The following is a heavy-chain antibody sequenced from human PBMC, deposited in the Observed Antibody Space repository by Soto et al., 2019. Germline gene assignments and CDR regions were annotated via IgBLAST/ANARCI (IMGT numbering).Heavy chain of an antibody. CDR1: GLTFSSYA. V-gene: IGHV3-23*01. J-gene: IGHJ6*02. D-gene: IGHD2-21*02. Sequence: GLSLRLPCAAAGLTFSSYARSRVRQAPGKGLEWVSAISGSGGSTYYADSVKGRFTISRDNSKNTLYLQMNSLRAEDTAVYYCAKDSSLFTATHSYYYYGMEVWGQGTTVTVSS. CDR3: AKDSSLFTATHSYYYYGMEV. CDR2: ISGSGGST.